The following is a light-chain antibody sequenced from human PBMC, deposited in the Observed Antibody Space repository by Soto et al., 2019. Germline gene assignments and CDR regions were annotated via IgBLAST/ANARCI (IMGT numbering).Light chain of an antibody. Sequence: SVLTQPPSVSAAPGQKVTISCSGSSSNIGGNSVSWYQQLPGTAPKLLIYDDNKRPSGIPDRFSGSKSGTSATLGITGFQTGDAADYYCGSWDSILSAYVFATGTNVTVL. CDR1: SSNIGGNS. CDR3: GSWDSILSAYV. V-gene: IGLV1-51*01. CDR2: DDN. J-gene: IGLJ1*01.